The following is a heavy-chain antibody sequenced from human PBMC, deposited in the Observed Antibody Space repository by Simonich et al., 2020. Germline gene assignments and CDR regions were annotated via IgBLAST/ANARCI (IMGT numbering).Heavy chain of an antibody. D-gene: IGHD3-3*01. CDR1: GYSFTSYW. J-gene: IGHJ4*02. CDR3: VRKGNRSDYFDY. Sequence: EVQLVQSGAEVKKPGESLKISCKGSGYSFTSYWIGWVRQMHWKGLEWMGFTHPGDSNTRYSPSFQGQVTISADKSISTAYLQWSSLKASDTAMYYCVRKGNRSDYFDYWGQGTLVTVSS. CDR2: THPGDSNT. V-gene: IGHV5-51*03.